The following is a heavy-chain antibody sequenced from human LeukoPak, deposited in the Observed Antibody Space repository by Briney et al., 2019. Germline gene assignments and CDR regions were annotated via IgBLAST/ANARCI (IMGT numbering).Heavy chain of an antibody. CDR2: ISAYNGNT. V-gene: IGHV1-18*01. J-gene: IGHJ4*02. D-gene: IGHD3-9*01. Sequence: VASVKVSCKASGYTFTNYGISWVRQAPGQGLEWMGWISAYNGNTNYAQKLQGRVTMTTDTSTSTAYMELRSLRSDDTAVYYCARSVYYDILTGYLSLGYWGQGTLVTVSS. CDR3: ARSVYYDILTGYLSLGY. CDR1: GYTFTNYG.